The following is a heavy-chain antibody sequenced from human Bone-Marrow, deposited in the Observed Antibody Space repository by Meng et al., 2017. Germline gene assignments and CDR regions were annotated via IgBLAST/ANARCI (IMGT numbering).Heavy chain of an antibody. CDR3: ARDRRCSGGSCYPGYYYGMDV. V-gene: IGHV3-21*01. J-gene: IGHJ6*02. D-gene: IGHD2-15*01. CDR2: ISSSSSYI. CDR1: GFTFSNAW. Sequence: GESLKISCAASGFTFSNAWMTWVRQAPGKGLEWVSSISSSSSYIYYADSVKGRFTISRDNAKNSLYLQMNSLRAEDTAVYYCARDRRCSGGSCYPGYYYGMDVWGQGTTVTVSS.